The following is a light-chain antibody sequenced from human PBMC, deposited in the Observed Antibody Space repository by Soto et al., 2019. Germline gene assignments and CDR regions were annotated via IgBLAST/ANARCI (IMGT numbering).Light chain of an antibody. CDR3: LQHDTYPYT. CDR2: SVY. J-gene: IGKJ2*01. V-gene: IGKV1-17*01. CDR1: QGIRNA. Sequence: DIQMTQSPSSLSASVGDRVTLTCRASQGIRNALAWYQKKPGKAPERLIYSVYILQSGVSSRFSGSGSGTDFTLTITSLQPEDFASYYCLQHDTYPYTFGQGTKLEIK.